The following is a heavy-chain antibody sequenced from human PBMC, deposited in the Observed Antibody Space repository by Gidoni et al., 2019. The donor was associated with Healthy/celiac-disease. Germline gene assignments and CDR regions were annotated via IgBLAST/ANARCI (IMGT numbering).Heavy chain of an antibody. CDR1: GFTFSSYA. J-gene: IGHJ3*02. CDR3: AREPSGSYGADAFDI. Sequence: QVQLVESGGGVVQPGRSLRLSCSASGFTFSSYAMHWVRQAPGKGLEWVSVISYDGSNKYYADSVKGRFTISRDNSKNTLYLQMNSLRAEDTAVYYCAREPSGSYGADAFDIWGQGTMVTVSS. CDR2: ISYDGSNK. D-gene: IGHD1-26*01. V-gene: IGHV3-30-3*01.